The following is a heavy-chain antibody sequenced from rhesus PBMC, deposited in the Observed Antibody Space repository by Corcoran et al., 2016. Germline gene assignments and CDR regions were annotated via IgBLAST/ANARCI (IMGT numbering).Heavy chain of an antibody. CDR3: ARVGVLGIGGLDS. CDR2: IFGSIGST. D-gene: IGHD5-42*01. J-gene: IGHJ6*01. Sequence: QLQLQESGPGLVKPSETLSLTCAVSGGSISSGYGWSWIRQPPGKGLEWIGNIFGSIGSTNSHPPLKSRVTISTDTSKNQFSLKLSSVTAADTAVYYCARVGVLGIGGLDSWGQGVVVTVSS. CDR1: GGSISSGYG. V-gene: IGHV4-127*01.